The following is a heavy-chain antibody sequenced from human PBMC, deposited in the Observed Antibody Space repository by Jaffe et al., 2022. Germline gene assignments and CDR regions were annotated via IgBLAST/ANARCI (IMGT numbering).Heavy chain of an antibody. D-gene: IGHD4-17*01. J-gene: IGHJ5*02. CDR3: ARRLFDGDYAWFDP. CDR2: IYHSGST. V-gene: IGHV4-38-2*01. Sequence: QVQLQESGPGLVKPSETLSLTCAVSGYSISSGYYWGWIRQPPGKGLEWIGSIYHSGSTYYNPSLKSRVTISVDTSKNQFSLKLSSVTAADTAVYYCARRLFDGDYAWFDPWGQGTLVTVSS. CDR1: GYSISSGYY.